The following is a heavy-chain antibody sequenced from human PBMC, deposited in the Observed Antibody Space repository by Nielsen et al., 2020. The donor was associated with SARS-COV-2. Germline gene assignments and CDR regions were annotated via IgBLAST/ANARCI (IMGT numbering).Heavy chain of an antibody. CDR2: INPNSGGT. CDR3: ARGALYSSSPKFAWFDP. J-gene: IGHJ5*02. D-gene: IGHD6-6*01. V-gene: IGHV1-2*04. Sequence: ASVKVSCKASGYTFTSYYMHWVRQAPGQGLEWMGWINPNSGGTNYAQKFQGWVTMTRDTSISTAYMELSRLRSDDTAVYYCARGALYSSSPKFAWFDPWGQGTLVTVSS. CDR1: GYTFTSYY.